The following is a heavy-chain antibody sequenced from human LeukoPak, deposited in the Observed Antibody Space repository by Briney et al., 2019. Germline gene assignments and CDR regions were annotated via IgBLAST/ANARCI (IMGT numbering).Heavy chain of an antibody. D-gene: IGHD3-22*01. CDR3: AKDQEYYYDSSGYAPGG. Sequence: GGSLRLSCAASGFTFSSYAMSWVRQAPGKGLEWVSAISGSGGSTYYADSVKGRFTISRDNSKNTLYLQMNSLRAEDTAVYYCAKDQEYYYDSSGYAPGGWGQGTLVTVSS. V-gene: IGHV3-23*01. CDR1: GFTFSSYA. J-gene: IGHJ4*02. CDR2: ISGSGGST.